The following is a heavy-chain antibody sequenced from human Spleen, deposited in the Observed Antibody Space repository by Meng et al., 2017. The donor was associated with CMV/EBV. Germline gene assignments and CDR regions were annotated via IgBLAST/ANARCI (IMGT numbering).Heavy chain of an antibody. J-gene: IGHJ4*02. CDR1: GFTFSSYW. CDR3: AKDPSIAARPAYFDY. V-gene: IGHV3-53*01. D-gene: IGHD6-6*01. CDR2: ICYGANT. Sequence: GGSLRLSCAASGFTFSSYWMSWVRQAPGKGLEWVSVICYGANTYYADPVKGRFTISRDNSKNTLFLQMNSLRAEDTAMYYCAKDPSIAARPAYFDYWGQGTLVTVSS.